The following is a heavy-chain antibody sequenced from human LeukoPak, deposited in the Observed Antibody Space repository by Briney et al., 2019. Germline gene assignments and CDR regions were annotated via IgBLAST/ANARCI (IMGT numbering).Heavy chain of an antibody. CDR1: GGSFSGYY. D-gene: IGHD3-10*01. V-gene: IGHV4-34*01. CDR3: ARLRVGSVWFGISLGGGYFDY. CDR2: INHSGST. J-gene: IGHJ4*02. Sequence: PSETLPLTCAVYGGSFSGYYWSWIRQPPGKGLEWIGEINHSGSTNYNPSLKSRVTISVDTSKNQFSLKLSSVTAADTAVYYCARLRVGSVWFGISLGGGYFDYWGQGTLVTASS.